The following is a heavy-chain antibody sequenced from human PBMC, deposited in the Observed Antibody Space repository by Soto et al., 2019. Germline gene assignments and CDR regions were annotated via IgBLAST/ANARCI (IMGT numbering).Heavy chain of an antibody. Sequence: GGSLRLSCAASGFTFSSYEMNWVRQAPGKGLEWVSYISSSGSTIYYADSVKGRFTISRDNAKNTLYLQMNSLRADDTAVYYCARGDGYDPYSYFDYWGQGILVTVSS. V-gene: IGHV3-48*03. J-gene: IGHJ4*02. CDR2: ISSSGSTI. CDR1: GFTFSSYE. D-gene: IGHD5-12*01. CDR3: ARGDGYDPYSYFDY.